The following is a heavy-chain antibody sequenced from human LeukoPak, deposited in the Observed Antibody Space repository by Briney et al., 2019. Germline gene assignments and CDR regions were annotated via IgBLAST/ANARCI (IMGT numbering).Heavy chain of an antibody. J-gene: IGHJ4*02. D-gene: IGHD6-6*01. Sequence: PGGTLRLSCAASGFTFSTYGMSWVRQAPGKGLEWVSATSSTGGTTYYADSVKGRFTISRDNAKNSLYLQMNSLRAEDTAVYYCARKRSSSHHIDYWGQGTLVTVSS. CDR2: TSSTGGTT. V-gene: IGHV3-23*01. CDR1: GFTFSTYG. CDR3: ARKRSSSHHIDY.